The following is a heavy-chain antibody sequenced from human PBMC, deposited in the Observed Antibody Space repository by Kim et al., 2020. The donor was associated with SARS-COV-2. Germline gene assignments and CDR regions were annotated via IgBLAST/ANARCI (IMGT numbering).Heavy chain of an antibody. D-gene: IGHD6-19*01. CDR3: ARRGAGTSWYFDL. CDR2: IYYSGST. Sequence: SETLSLTCTVSGGSISSSSYYWGWIRQPPGKGLEWIGSIYYSGSTYYNPSLKSRVTISVDTSKNQFSLKLSSVTAADTAVYYCARRGAGTSWYFDLWGRG. J-gene: IGHJ2*01. V-gene: IGHV4-39*01. CDR1: GGSISSSSYY.